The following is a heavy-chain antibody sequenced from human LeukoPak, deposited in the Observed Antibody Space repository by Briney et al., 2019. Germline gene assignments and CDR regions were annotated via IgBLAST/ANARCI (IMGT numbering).Heavy chain of an antibody. J-gene: IGHJ4*02. D-gene: IGHD3-22*01. CDR1: GGSVSSYY. V-gene: IGHV4-59*08. CDR2: IYHSGIT. Sequence: SETLSLTCTVSGGSVSSYYWSWIRQPPGKGLEWIANIYHSGITYHNPSLSSRVTISMDTSTNQFSLKLTSVTAADTAMYYCARHAYFDDSGNYYCLDYWGQGALVTVSS. CDR3: ARHAYFDDSGNYYCLDY.